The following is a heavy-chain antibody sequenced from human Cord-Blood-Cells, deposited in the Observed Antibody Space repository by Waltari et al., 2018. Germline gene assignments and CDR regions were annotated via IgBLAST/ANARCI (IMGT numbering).Heavy chain of an antibody. D-gene: IGHD1-26*01. J-gene: IGHJ4*02. CDR2: INHSGST. CDR1: GGSFSGYY. CDR3: ARGPFAGATKFFDY. V-gene: IGHV4-34*01. Sequence: QVQLQQWGAGLLKPSETPSLTCAVYGGSFSGYYWSWIRQPPGKGLEWIGEINHSGSTNYNPALKSRVTISVDTSKNQFSLKLSSVTAADTAVYYCARGPFAGATKFFDYWGQGTLVTVSS.